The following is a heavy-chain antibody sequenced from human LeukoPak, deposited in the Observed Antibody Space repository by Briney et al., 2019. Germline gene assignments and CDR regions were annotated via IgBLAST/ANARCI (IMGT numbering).Heavy chain of an antibody. V-gene: IGHV3-30*02. J-gene: IGHJ6*03. D-gene: IGHD3-16*01. CDR1: GFTFRNYD. CDR2: IRSDGSDE. Sequence: GGSLRLSCVASGFTFRNYDMHWVRQTQDRGQEWVAFIRSDGSDEEYADSVKGRFTISRDNSKNTLYLQMNNPGGEDRAVDYCAKWKYDDGWIYSMDFWGKGTPVIVSS. CDR3: AKWKYDDGWIYSMDF.